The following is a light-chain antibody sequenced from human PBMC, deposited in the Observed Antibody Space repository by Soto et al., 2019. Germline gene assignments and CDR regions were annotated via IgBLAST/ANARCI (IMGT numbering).Light chain of an antibody. CDR2: GAS. V-gene: IGKV3-20*01. CDR1: QSVSSY. J-gene: IGKJ5*01. Sequence: EIVLTQSPATLSLSPGERATLSCRASQSVSSYLAWYQQKPGQAPRLLIYGASTRATGIPDRFSGSGSGTDFTLTISRLEPEDFAGYYCQQYDSSSITFGQGTRLEIK. CDR3: QQYDSSSIT.